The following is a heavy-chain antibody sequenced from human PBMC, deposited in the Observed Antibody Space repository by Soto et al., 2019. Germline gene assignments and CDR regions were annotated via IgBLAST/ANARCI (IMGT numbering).Heavy chain of an antibody. CDR2: VNHNGRN. CDR1: GGAFIGYF. Sequence: PAETLSLTCTVYGGAFIGYFWNWIRHSPGKGLEWIGKVNHNGRNNYNPSLKSRVTISMDMSKNQFSLKLTSVTAADTAVYYCARGGSSDWQVAFDFWGQGTMVTVSS. V-gene: IGHV4-34*01. J-gene: IGHJ3*01. CDR3: ARGGSSDWQVAFDF. D-gene: IGHD6-19*01.